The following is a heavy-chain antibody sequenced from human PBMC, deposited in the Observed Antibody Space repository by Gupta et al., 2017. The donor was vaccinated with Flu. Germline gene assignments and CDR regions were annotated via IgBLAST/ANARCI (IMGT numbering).Heavy chain of an antibody. V-gene: IGHV4-59*03. CDR3: ASSAMYGVFDP. Sequence: GSYYGSWIRQPPGKGLEWIAYIYYDGTTKYNPSLKSRVTVSIDTSKKQFSLSLNSVTAADSAVYYCASSAMYGVFDPWGQGILVTVSS. CDR2: IYYDGTT. CDR1: GSYY. J-gene: IGHJ5*02. D-gene: IGHD3-3*01.